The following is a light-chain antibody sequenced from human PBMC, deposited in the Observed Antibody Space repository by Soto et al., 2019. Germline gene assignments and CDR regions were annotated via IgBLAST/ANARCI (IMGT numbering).Light chain of an antibody. V-gene: IGKV3-20*01. CDR1: QSVRGTS. CDR3: QQYGSSGT. Sequence: TVLTQSPATLSLSPGERASLSCRASQSVRGTSLAWYQQKPGQAPRLLIYGASNRATGIPDRFSGSGPGTDFTLTISRLEPEDFAVYYCQQYGSSGTFGQGTKVDIK. CDR2: GAS. J-gene: IGKJ1*01.